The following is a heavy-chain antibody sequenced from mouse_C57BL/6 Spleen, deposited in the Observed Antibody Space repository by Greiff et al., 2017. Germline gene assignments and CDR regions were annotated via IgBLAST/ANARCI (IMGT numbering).Heavy chain of an antibody. CDR1: GYTFTSYT. CDR2: INPSSGYT. J-gene: IGHJ2*01. V-gene: IGHV1-4*01. Sequence: QVQLKESGAELARPGASVKMSCKASGYTFTSYTMHWVKQRPGQGLEWIGYINPSSGYTKYNQKFKDKATLTADKSSSTAYMQLSSLTSEDSAVYYCARGEDYFDYWGQGTTLTVSA. CDR3: ARGEDYFDY.